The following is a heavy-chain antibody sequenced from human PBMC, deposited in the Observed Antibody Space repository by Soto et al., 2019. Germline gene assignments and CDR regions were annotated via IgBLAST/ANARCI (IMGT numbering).Heavy chain of an antibody. J-gene: IGHJ4*02. CDR1: GGSISSGDYY. Sequence: SETLSLTCTVSGGSISSGDYYWSWIRQPPGKGLEWIGYIYYSGSTYYNPSLKSRVTISVDTSKNQFSLKLSSVTAADTAVYYCARSLDYGDYHLDYWGQGTLVNVS. D-gene: IGHD4-17*01. CDR3: ARSLDYGDYHLDY. V-gene: IGHV4-30-4*01. CDR2: IYYSGST.